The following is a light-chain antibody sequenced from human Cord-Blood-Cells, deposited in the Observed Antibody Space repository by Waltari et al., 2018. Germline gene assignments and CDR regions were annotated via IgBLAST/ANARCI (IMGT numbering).Light chain of an antibody. CDR2: YVS. Sequence: QSALTQPRSVSGSPGQSVHISCTGTSSDVGGYHYVSWYPHHPGKAPKLMIYYVSKRPSGVPDRFSGSKSGNTASLTISGLQAEDEADYYCCSYAGSYTWVFGGGTKLTVL. V-gene: IGLV2-11*01. CDR1: SSDVGGYHY. CDR3: CSYAGSYTWV. J-gene: IGLJ3*02.